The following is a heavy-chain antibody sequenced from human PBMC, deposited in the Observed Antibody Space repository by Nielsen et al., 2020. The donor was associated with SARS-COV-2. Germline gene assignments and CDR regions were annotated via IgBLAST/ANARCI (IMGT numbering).Heavy chain of an antibody. D-gene: IGHD4-17*01. Sequence: GESLKISCAVSGPTFNIYAMSWVRQAPGKGLEWVSGISSSGSKTHDADSAKGRFIISRDNSKNTLYLQMNSLRAEDTAVYYCATWGTYGDLDAFHFWGQGTMVTVSS. J-gene: IGHJ3*01. CDR1: GPTFNIYA. CDR3: ATWGTYGDLDAFHF. V-gene: IGHV3-23*01. CDR2: ISSSGSKT.